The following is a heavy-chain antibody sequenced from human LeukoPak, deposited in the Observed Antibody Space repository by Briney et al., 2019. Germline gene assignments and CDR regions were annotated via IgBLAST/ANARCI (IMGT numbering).Heavy chain of an antibody. J-gene: IGHJ3*02. V-gene: IGHV1-18*01. CDR1: GYTFTSYG. D-gene: IGHD6-19*01. CDR2: ISAYNGNT. CDR3: ARDGVPHSSGWYGDDAFDI. Sequence: GASVKVSCKASGYTFTSYGISWVRQAPGQGLEWMGWISAYNGNTNYAQKLQGRVTMTTDTSTSTAYMELRSLRSDDTAVYYCARDGVPHSSGWYGDDAFDIWGQGTMVTVSS.